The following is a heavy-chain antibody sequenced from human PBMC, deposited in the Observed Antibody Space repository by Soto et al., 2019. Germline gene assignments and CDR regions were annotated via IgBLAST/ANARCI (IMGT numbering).Heavy chain of an antibody. CDR2: LTGSSSNI. D-gene: IGHD3-10*01. V-gene: IGHV3-23*01. J-gene: IGHJ4*02. CDR3: ANGRATYGLLTHDY. Sequence: GGSLRLSCAASGFSFRNYAMSWVRQAPGKGLEWISTLTGSSSNIYYADSVKGRFAISRDNSRNTLYLQMNSLTAEDTAVYYCANGRATYGLLTHDYWGQGTLVTVSS. CDR1: GFSFRNYA.